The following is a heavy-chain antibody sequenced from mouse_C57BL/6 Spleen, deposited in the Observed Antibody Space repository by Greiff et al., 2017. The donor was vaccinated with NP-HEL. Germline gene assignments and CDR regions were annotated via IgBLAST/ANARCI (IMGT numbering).Heavy chain of an antibody. CDR1: GFTFSDYG. CDR3: ASPLLLYSHAMDY. D-gene: IGHD2-12*01. V-gene: IGHV5-17*01. CDR2: ISRGSSTI. J-gene: IGHJ4*01. Sequence: EVQLMESGGGLVKPGASLKLSCAASGFTFSDYGMHWVRQAPEKGLEWVAYISRGSSTIAYADTVKGRVTISRDNSKNTLFLQLTSLRSEDTAVYYCASPLLLYSHAMDYWGQGTSVTVSS.